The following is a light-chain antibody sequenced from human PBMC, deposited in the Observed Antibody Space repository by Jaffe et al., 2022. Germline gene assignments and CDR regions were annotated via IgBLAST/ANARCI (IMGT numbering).Light chain of an antibody. J-gene: IGLJ3*02. CDR1: NIGSKS. Sequence: SYVLTQPPSVSVAPGKTARITCGGNNIGSKSVHWYQQKPGQAPVLVIYYDSDRPSGIPERFSGSNSGNTATLTISRVEAGDEADYYCQVWDSSSDLPAWVFGGGTKLTVL. CDR2: YDS. V-gene: IGLV3-21*04. CDR3: QVWDSSSDLPAWV.